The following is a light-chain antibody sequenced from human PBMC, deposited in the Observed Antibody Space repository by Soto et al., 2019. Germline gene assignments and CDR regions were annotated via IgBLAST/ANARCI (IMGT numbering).Light chain of an antibody. CDR3: QQYGGLPRT. CDR2: GAS. V-gene: IGKV3-20*01. J-gene: IGKJ1*01. Sequence: EIVLTQSPGTVSLSPGERATLSCRASQSVSSNYLAWYQQKPGQAPRLLIYGASSRATGIPDRFSGSGSGTDFSITISRLEAEDFAVYYCQQYGGLPRTFGQGTKVEIK. CDR1: QSVSSNY.